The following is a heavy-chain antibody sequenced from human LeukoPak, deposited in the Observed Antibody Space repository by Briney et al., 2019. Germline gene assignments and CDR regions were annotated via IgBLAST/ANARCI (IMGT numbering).Heavy chain of an antibody. CDR2: IYYSGST. CDR3: ARRAFGGGLNLFDP. V-gene: IGHV4-39*07. D-gene: IGHD3-16*01. CDR1: GGSISSSNCY. Sequence: PSETLSLTCTVSGGSISSSNCYWGWIRQPPGKGLEWIGSIYYSGSTYYNPSLKSRVTISVDTSKNLFFLKLTSVTAADTAVYYCARRAFGGGLNLFDPLGQGTLVTVSS. J-gene: IGHJ5*02.